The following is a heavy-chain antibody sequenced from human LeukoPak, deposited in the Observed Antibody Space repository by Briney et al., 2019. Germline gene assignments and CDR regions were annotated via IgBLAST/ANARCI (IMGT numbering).Heavy chain of an antibody. CDR3: ARENSGSYREFDY. V-gene: IGHV4-4*07. CDR2: IYTGGST. D-gene: IGHD1-26*01. Sequence: PSETLPLTCTVSGGSISSYYWSWIRQPAGKGLEWIGRIYTGGSTNYNASLKSRVSMSVDTSKNQFSLKLSSVTAADTAVFYCARENSGSYREFDYWGQGTLVTVSS. CDR1: GGSISSYY. J-gene: IGHJ4*02.